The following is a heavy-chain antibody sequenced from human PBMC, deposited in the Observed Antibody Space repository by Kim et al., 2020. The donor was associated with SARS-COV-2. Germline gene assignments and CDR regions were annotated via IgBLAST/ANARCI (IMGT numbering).Heavy chain of an antibody. V-gene: IGHV1-2*06. D-gene: IGHD3-22*01. CDR3: VCGYYRPTPPGTFDV. J-gene: IGHJ3*01. CDR2: INPNSGGT. CDR1: GYTFTGYY. Sequence: ASVKVSCKASGYTFTGYYMHWVRQAPGQGLECMGRINPNSGGTNYAQKFQGRVTMTRDTSISTAYMELSSLRSDDTAVYYCVCGYYRPTPPGTFDVWGQGTMVTVSS.